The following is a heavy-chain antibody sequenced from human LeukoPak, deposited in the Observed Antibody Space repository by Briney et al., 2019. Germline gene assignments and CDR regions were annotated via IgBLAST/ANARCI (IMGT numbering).Heavy chain of an antibody. J-gene: IGHJ6*02. CDR3: ARAPSSGWHYYGMDV. D-gene: IGHD6-19*01. CDR1: GGSMSSYY. V-gene: IGHV4-59*01. CDR2: IYYSGRT. Sequence: SETESLICTVCGGSMSSYYGRWMRQPPGGGRVWSGYIYYSGRTNYNPSLKSRVTISHDPPKNHYSLKLSSVTAADTAVYYCARAPSSGWHYYGMDVWGQGTTVTVS.